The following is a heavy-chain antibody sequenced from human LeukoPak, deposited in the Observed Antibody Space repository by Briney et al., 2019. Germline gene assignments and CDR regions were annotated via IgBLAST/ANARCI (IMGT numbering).Heavy chain of an antibody. CDR3: ARDWYYDSSGYNDY. D-gene: IGHD3-22*01. CDR1: GFTFGNYW. Sequence: GGSLRLSCAASGFTFGNYWMSWVRQASGKGLEWVANIKQAGSEKNYVDSVKGRFTISRDNAKNSLSLQMNSLRAEDTAVYYCARDWYYDSSGYNDYWGQGTLVTVSS. CDR2: IKQAGSEK. V-gene: IGHV3-7*01. J-gene: IGHJ4*02.